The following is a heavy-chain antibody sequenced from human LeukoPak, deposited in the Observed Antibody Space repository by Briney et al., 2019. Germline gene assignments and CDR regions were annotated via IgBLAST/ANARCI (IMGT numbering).Heavy chain of an antibody. CDR2: INPNSGGT. V-gene: IGHV1-2*02. D-gene: IGHD2-2*01. J-gene: IGHJ5*02. CDR3: ARDGDIVVVPAAFYWFDP. CDR1: GYTFTGYY. Sequence: ASVKVSCKASGYTFTGYYMHWVRQAPGQGLEWMGWINPNSGGTNYAQKFRGRVTMTRDTSISTAYMELSRLRSDDTAVYYCARDGDIVVVPAAFYWFDPWGQGTLVTVSS.